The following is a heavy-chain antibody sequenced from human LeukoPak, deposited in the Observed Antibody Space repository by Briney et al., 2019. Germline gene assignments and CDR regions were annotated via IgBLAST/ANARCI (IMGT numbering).Heavy chain of an antibody. V-gene: IGHV3-66*01. D-gene: IGHD2-2*02. Sequence: GGSLRLSCAASGFTVSSNYMSWVRQAPGKGLEWVSVIYSGGSTYYSDSVKGRFTISRDNSKNTLYLQMNSLRAEDTAVYYCATYCSSTSCYTDAYYYYGMDVWGQGTTVTVSS. CDR3: ATYCSSTSCYTDAYYYYGMDV. J-gene: IGHJ6*02. CDR1: GFTVSSNY. CDR2: IYSGGST.